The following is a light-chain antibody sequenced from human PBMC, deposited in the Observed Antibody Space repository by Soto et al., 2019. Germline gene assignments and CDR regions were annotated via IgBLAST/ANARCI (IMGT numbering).Light chain of an antibody. CDR1: SSDVGGYNY. V-gene: IGLV2-8*01. CDR2: EVS. Sequence: QSVLTQPPSASGSPGQSVTISCTGTSSDVGGYNYVSWYQQHPGKAPKLMIYEVSKRPSGVPDRFSGSKSGNAASLTVSGLQAEDEADYYCSSPKVFGTGTKVTVL. CDR3: SSPKV. J-gene: IGLJ1*01.